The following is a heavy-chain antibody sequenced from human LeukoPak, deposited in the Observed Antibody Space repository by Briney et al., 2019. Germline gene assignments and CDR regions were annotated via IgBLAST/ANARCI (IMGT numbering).Heavy chain of an antibody. CDR1: GGSISSGSYY. D-gene: IGHD1-26*01. CDR2: IYTSGST. V-gene: IGHV4-61*02. J-gene: IGHJ4*02. Sequence: SETLSLTCTVSGGSISSGSYYWSWVRQPAGEGLEWIGRIYTSGSTNYNPSLKSRVTISVDTSKNQFSLKLSSVTAADTAVYYCARHRVGAGKYFDYWGQGTLVTASS. CDR3: ARHRVGAGKYFDY.